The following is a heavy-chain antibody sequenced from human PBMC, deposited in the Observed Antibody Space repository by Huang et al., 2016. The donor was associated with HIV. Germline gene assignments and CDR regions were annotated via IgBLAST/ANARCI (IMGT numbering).Heavy chain of an antibody. Sequence: EVQLVESGGGLVQPGRSLRLSCTGSGFTFGGYAMSWFRQGPGKGLERVGFSGGNGQGAKTEYAASVQGRFTIAGDDSTTSAYLQMNSLKTEDTAIYFCTRVVYSGTYYGFFDYWGQGTLVTVSS. CDR1: GFTFGGYA. CDR2: SGGNGQGAKT. J-gene: IGHJ4*02. CDR3: TRVVYSGTYYGFFDY. D-gene: IGHD1-26*01. V-gene: IGHV3-49*03.